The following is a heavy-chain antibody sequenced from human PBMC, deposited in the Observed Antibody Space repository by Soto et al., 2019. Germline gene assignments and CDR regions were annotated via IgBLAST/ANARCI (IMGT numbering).Heavy chain of an antibody. CDR3: ARGVFSGHV. CDR2: MNPNRGNT. V-gene: IGHV1-8*01. Sequence: QVQLVQSGAEVKKPGASVKVSCKPPGYTCTINVINWLRQATGQGIEWMGWMNPNRGNTGYPQKFQGRVTMTRKTSLSTAYMELSRLRSEDTAVYYCARGVFSGHVWCQGTTVTGSS. J-gene: IGHJ6*02. CDR1: GYTCTINV.